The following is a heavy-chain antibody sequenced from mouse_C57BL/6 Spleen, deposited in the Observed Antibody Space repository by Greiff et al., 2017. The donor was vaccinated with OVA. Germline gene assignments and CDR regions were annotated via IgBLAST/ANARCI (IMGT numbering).Heavy chain of an antibody. CDR3: ARDTGTNY. V-gene: IGHV5-4*01. D-gene: IGHD4-1*01. J-gene: IGHJ2*01. CDR2: ISDGGSYT. CDR1: GFTFSSYA. Sequence: EVQLQESGGGLVKPGGSLKLSCAASGFTFSSYAMSWVRQTPEKRLEWVATISDGGSYTYYPDNVKGRFTISRDNAKNNLYLQMSHLKSEDTAMYYCARDTGTNYWGQGTTLTVSS.